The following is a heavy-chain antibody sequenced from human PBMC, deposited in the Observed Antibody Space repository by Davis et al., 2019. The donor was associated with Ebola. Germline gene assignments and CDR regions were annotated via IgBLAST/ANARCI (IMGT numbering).Heavy chain of an antibody. CDR1: GFTFSSYS. CDR3: ARDLYSSSWFDY. Sequence: GESLKISCAASGFTFSSYSMNWVRQAPGKGLEWVSSISRSSSYIYYADSVKGRFTISRDNAKNSLYLQMNSLRAEDTAVYYCARDLYSSSWFDYWGQGTLVTVSS. D-gene: IGHD6-13*01. CDR2: ISRSSSYI. V-gene: IGHV3-21*01. J-gene: IGHJ4*02.